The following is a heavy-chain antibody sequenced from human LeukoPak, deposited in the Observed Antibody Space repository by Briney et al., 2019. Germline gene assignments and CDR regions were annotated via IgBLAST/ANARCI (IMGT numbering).Heavy chain of an antibody. CDR3: ASGLHPTNYGALDY. CDR2: ISSSSSYI. CDR1: GFTFNTYN. D-gene: IGHD4-17*01. Sequence: GGSLRLSCAASGFTFNTYNMNCVRQAPGKGLEWVSSISSSSSYIYYADSVKGRFTISRDNAKNSLYLQMSSLRAEDTAVYYCASGLHPTNYGALDYWGQGTLVTVSS. J-gene: IGHJ4*02. V-gene: IGHV3-21*01.